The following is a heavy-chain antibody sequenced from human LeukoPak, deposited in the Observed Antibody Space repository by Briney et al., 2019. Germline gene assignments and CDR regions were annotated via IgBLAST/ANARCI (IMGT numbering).Heavy chain of an antibody. CDR2: IWYDGTNT. J-gene: IGHJ5*02. CDR3: VRGVGVSRFNYFDP. Sequence: GGSLRLSCAASGFSFHNYGMHWVRQAPGKGLEWVAVIWYDGTNTHYADSVKGRFTISRENSNSTLYLQMNRVRAEDTAVYYCVRGVGVSRFNYFDPWGQGTLVIVSS. D-gene: IGHD6-13*01. CDR1: GFSFHNYG. V-gene: IGHV3-33*01.